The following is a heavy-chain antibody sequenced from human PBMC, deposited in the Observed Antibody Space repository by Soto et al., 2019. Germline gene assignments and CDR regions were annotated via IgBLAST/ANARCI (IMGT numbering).Heavy chain of an antibody. CDR3: ATGRIPATARSPDNWFDP. V-gene: IGHV1-24*01. CDR2: FNLEDNET. CDR1: GYMLIKLS. J-gene: IGHJ5*02. Sequence: ASVKVSCKVSGYMLIKLSMHWVRQAPGKGLEWMGGFNLEDNETIYAQRFQGRVTMTEDTSIDTAYMELSNLSSDDTAVYYCATGRIPATARSPDNWFDPWGQGALVTVSS. D-gene: IGHD2-2*01.